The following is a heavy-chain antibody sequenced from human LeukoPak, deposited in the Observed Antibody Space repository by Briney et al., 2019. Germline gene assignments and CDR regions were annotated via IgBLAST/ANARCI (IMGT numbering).Heavy chain of an antibody. J-gene: IGHJ4*02. D-gene: IGHD3-22*01. CDR2: INPSGGST. V-gene: IGHV1-46*01. Sequence: GASVKVSCKASGYTFTSYYMHWVRQAPGQGLEWMGIINPSGGSTSYAQKFQGRVTMTRDMSTSTVYMELSSLRSEDTAVYYCARPDGAYYDSSGYYAPFDYWGQGTLVTVSS. CDR1: GYTFTSYY. CDR3: ARPDGAYYDSSGYYAPFDY.